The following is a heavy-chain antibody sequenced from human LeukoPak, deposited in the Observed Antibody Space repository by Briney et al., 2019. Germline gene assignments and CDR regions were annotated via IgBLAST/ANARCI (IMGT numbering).Heavy chain of an antibody. CDR1: GFTFSSYE. D-gene: IGHD6-19*01. V-gene: IGHV3-48*03. J-gene: IGHJ4*02. Sequence: GGSLRLSCAASGFTFSSYEMNWVRQAPGKGLEWVSYISSSGSTIYYADSVKGRFTISRDNAKNSLYLQMNSLRAEDTAVYYYARELTVAGSLIDCWGQGILVTVSS. CDR3: ARELTVAGSLIDC. CDR2: ISSSGSTI.